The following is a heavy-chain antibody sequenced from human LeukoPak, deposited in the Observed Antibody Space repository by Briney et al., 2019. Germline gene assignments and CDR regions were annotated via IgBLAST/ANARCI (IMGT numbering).Heavy chain of an antibody. D-gene: IGHD3-3*01. Sequence: PGGSLRLSCAASGFALSSHWMTWVRQVPGRGPEWVANVNRDGSETYYLDSVKGRFTISKDNAKNSLYLQMNSLRAEDTAVFYCARDQYDTWSRRGNFDSWGQRTLVIVSS. V-gene: IGHV3-7*03. CDR3: ARDQYDTWSRRGNFDS. J-gene: IGHJ4*02. CDR2: VNRDGSET. CDR1: GFALSSHW.